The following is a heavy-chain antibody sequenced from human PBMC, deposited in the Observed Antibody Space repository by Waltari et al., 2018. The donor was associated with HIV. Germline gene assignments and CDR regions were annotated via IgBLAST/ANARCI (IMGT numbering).Heavy chain of an antibody. CDR3: AREYYYDSSGRHYYYGMDV. D-gene: IGHD3-22*01. CDR1: GFTFSSYA. V-gene: IGHV3-30*04. Sequence: QVQLVESGGGVVQPGRSLRLSCAASGFTFSSYAMHWVRQAPGKGLEWVAVISYDGSNKYYADSVKGRFTISRDNSKNTLYLQMNSLRAEDTAVYYCAREYYYDSSGRHYYYGMDVWGQGTTVTVSS. J-gene: IGHJ6*02. CDR2: ISYDGSNK.